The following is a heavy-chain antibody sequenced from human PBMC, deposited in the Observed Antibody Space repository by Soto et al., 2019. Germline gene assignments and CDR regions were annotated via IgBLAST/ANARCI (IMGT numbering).Heavy chain of an antibody. J-gene: IGHJ4*02. V-gene: IGHV3-66*01. CDR3: ARDGTYNWV. Sequence: ELQLVASGGGLVQPGGSLRLSCAASGFTVSNNYVRWVRQAPAKGLEWVSLIFSNGDTRYADSVKGTFTISRDSSSTTLYLQMNSLRVEDTAVYYCARDGTYNWVGGQGIHVTVSS. CDR2: IFSNGDT. CDR1: GFTVSNNY. D-gene: IGHD1-1*01.